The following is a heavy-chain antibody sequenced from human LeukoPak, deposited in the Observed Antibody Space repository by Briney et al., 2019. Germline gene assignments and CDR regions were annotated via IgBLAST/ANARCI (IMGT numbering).Heavy chain of an antibody. D-gene: IGHD3-10*01. CDR1: GFTFSSYS. J-gene: IGHJ4*02. CDR2: ISSSSSSI. CDR3: ARGSRSEGRDY. Sequence: GGSLRLSCAASGFTFSSYSMNWVRQAPGKGLEWVSYISSSSSSIYYADSVKGRFTSSRDNAKNSLYLQMNSLRAEDTAVYYCARGSRSEGRDYWGQGTLVTVSS. V-gene: IGHV3-48*01.